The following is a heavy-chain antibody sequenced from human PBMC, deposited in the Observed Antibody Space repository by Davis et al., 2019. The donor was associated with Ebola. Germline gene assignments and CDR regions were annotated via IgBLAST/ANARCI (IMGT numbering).Heavy chain of an antibody. J-gene: IGHJ6*04. CDR3: ARDRHYYGMDV. V-gene: IGHV7-4-1*02. CDR1: GYTFTSYG. CDR2: INTNTGNP. Sequence: ASVKISCKASGYTFTSYGISWVRQAPGQGLEWMGWINTNTGNPTYAQGFTGRFVFSLDTSVSTAYLQISSLKAEDTAVYYCARDRHYYGMDVWGKGTTVTVSS.